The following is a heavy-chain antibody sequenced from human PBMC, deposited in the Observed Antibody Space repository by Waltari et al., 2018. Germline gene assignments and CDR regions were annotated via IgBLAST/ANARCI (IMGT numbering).Heavy chain of an antibody. Sequence: QVQLQESGPGLVKPSETLSLTCTVSDYSISSGYYWGWIRQPPGKGLEWIGSIYHSGSTYYNPSLKSRVTISVDTSKNQFSLKLTSMTAADTAVYYCVREYGSYHDYWGQGTLVTVSS. CDR3: VREYGSYHDY. V-gene: IGHV4-38-2*02. CDR2: IYHSGST. J-gene: IGHJ4*02. CDR1: DYSISSGYY. D-gene: IGHD4-17*01.